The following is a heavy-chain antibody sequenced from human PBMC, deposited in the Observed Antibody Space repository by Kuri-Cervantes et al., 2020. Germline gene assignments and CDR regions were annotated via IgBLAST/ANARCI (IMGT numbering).Heavy chain of an antibody. D-gene: IGHD5-24*01. CDR3: ARDSWGEIQLWLPAPPGMDV. CDR2: INPNSGGT. J-gene: IGHJ6*02. CDR1: AYTFTGYY. Sequence: ASVKVSCKASAYTFTGYYVHWVRQAPGQGLEWMGWINPNSGGTIYAQKFQGRVSMTRDTSISTAYMDLGRLTSDDTAVYYCARDSWGEIQLWLPAPPGMDVWGQGTTVTVSS. V-gene: IGHV1-2*02.